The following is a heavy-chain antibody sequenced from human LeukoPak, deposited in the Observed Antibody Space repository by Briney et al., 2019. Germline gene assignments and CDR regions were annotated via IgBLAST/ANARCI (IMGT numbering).Heavy chain of an antibody. D-gene: IGHD6-13*01. CDR2: INPFNGNT. CDR3: AREARGYRVNYGMDV. V-gene: IGHV1-18*01. CDR1: GYTFSRYA. Sequence: ASVKVSCTTSGYTFSRYAISWVRQAPGQGLEWMGWINPFNGNTNEAERFQGRVIMTTDTSTSTAYMELRSLRSDDTAVYYCAREARGYRVNYGMDVWGQGTTVTVSS. J-gene: IGHJ6*02.